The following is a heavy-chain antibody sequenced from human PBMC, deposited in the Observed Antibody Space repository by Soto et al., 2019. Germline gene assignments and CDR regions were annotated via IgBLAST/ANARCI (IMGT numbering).Heavy chain of an antibody. Sequence: GESLKISCKGSGYSFTSYWIGWVRQMPGKGLEWMGIIYPGDSDTRYSPSFQGHVTISADKSISTAYLQWSSLKASDTAMYYCARGAGISPSHYYYGMDVWGQGTTVTVSS. CDR3: ARGAGISPSHYYYGMDV. D-gene: IGHD6-19*01. J-gene: IGHJ6*02. V-gene: IGHV5-51*01. CDR1: GYSFTSYW. CDR2: IYPGDSDT.